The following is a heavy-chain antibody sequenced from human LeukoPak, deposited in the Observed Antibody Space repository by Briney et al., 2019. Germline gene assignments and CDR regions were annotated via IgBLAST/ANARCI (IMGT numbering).Heavy chain of an antibody. CDR3: ARGYSSSWYYFDY. CDR1: GFTFSSYA. V-gene: IGHV3-30-3*01. Sequence: PGGSLRLSCAASGFTFSSYAIHWVRQAPGKGLEWVAVISYDGSNKYYADSVKGRFTISRDNSKNTLYLQMNSLRAGDAAVYYCARGYSSSWYYFDYWGQGTLVTVSS. J-gene: IGHJ4*02. CDR2: ISYDGSNK. D-gene: IGHD6-13*01.